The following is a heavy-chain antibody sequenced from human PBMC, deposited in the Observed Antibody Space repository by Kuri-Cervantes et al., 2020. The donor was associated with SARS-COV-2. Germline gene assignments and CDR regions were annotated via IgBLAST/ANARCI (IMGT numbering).Heavy chain of an antibody. CDR3: ARHPPAAHAFDI. D-gene: IGHD2-2*01. J-gene: IGHJ3*02. CDR1: GYSFTSYW. Sequence: KVSCKGSGYSFTSYWIGWVRQMPGKGLEWMGIIYPGGSDTRYSPSFQGQVTIPADKSISTAYLQWSSLKASDTAMYYCARHPPAAHAFDIWGQGTMVTVSS. CDR2: IYPGGSDT. V-gene: IGHV5-51*01.